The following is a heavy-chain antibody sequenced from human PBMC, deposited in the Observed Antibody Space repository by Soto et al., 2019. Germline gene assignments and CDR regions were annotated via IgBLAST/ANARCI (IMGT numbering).Heavy chain of an antibody. J-gene: IGHJ6*02. CDR3: AREGYSSGYYYYYGMDV. D-gene: IGHD3-22*01. CDR2: SHQSGNT. V-gene: IGHV4-4*02. CDR1: GVSISSHDW. Sequence: SETLSLTCAVSGVSISSHDWWTWVRQPPGKGLEWIGESHQSGNTNYNHYLKSRVTISVDTSKNQFSLKLSSVTAADTAVYYCAREGYSSGYYYYYGMDVWGQGTTVT.